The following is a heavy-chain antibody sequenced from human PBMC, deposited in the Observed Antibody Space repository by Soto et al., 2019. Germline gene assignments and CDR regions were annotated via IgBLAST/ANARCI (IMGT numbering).Heavy chain of an antibody. V-gene: IGHV3-15*01. CDR3: ATPRPGSHGYSF. J-gene: IGHJ4*01. D-gene: IGHD3-16*01. CDR2: IKSKDDGSTK. Sequence: GALRLSCAASVITLSNVWMSWMRQAPGKGLEWVGSIKSKDDGSTKEYRTPVKDRFIISRDDSKNTVDLQMQALRTEDTAFYYCATPRPGSHGYSFWGHGALVTVSS. CDR1: VITLSNVW.